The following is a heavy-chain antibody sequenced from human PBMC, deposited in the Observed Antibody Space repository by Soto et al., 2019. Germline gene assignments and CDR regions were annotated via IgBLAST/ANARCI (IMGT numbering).Heavy chain of an antibody. J-gene: IGHJ6*03. CDR2: ISAYNGNT. CDR3: ARDHAKEKLRFSYYYYMDV. V-gene: IGHV1-18*01. Sequence: ASVNVSCKASGYAFTSYGISWVRQAPGQGLEWMGWISAYNGNTNYAQKLQGRVTMTTDTSTSTAYMELRSLRSDDTAVYYCARDHAKEKLRFSYYYYMDVWGKGTTVTVSS. CDR1: GYAFTSYG. D-gene: IGHD3-3*01.